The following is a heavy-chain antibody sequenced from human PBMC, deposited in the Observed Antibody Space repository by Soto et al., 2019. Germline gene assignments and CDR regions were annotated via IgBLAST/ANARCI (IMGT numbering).Heavy chain of an antibody. CDR1: GFPFTNYW. CDR3: TTVFDY. V-gene: IGHV3-74*01. CDR2: IDGVGTGT. J-gene: IGHJ4*02. Sequence: PGGSLRLACSASGFPFTNYWMHWVRQVPGKGLVWVSRIDGVGTGTSYSDSVRGRFTISRDNAENTLYLQMNSLRAEDTAVYYCTTVFDYWGQGSPVIVPS.